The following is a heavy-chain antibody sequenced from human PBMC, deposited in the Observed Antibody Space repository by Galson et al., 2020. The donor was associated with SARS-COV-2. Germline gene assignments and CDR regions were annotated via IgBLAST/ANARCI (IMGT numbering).Heavy chain of an antibody. CDR2: IIPSGST. V-gene: IGHV4-38-2*01. D-gene: IGHD3-22*01. J-gene: IGHJ2*01. CDR3: ARQGVNMIVLVTVPGWFFDL. CDR1: GNSFRPTNS. Sequence: SETLSLPCAVPGNSFRPTNSWGWARKPPGKGREGIGSIIPSGSTYSNPSLKSRVTISLDTARNQFSLTLHSVTAADTALYYCARQGVNMIVLVTVPGWFFDLWGRGTLVSVSS.